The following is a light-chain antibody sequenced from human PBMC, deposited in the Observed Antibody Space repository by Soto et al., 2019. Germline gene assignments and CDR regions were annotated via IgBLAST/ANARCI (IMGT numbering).Light chain of an antibody. CDR2: KAS. Sequence: EIQLTQPPSFQSASIGDRVTITCRASQTISSWLAWYQQKPGKAPKLLIYKASTLKSGVPSRFSGSGSGTEFTLTISSLQPDDFATYYCQHYNSYSEAFGQGTKVDIK. CDR1: QTISSW. CDR3: QHYNSYSEA. J-gene: IGKJ1*01. V-gene: IGKV1-5*03.